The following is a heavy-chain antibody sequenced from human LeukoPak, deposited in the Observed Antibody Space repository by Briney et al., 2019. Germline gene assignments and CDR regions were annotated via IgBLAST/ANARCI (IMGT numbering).Heavy chain of an antibody. V-gene: IGHV3-23*01. Sequence: GGSLRLSCAVAGFTFGSYAMNWVPQTAGKGLQWVSAIGGTGGGTIYADSVKGRVTISRDNSKNTVYLQMNRLRVEDAAIYYCVKGRIATPGYAEKFLYWGEGTRVTVSS. D-gene: IGHD6-13*01. CDR3: VKGRIATPGYAEKFLY. J-gene: IGHJ1*01. CDR1: GFTFGSYA. CDR2: IGGTGGGT.